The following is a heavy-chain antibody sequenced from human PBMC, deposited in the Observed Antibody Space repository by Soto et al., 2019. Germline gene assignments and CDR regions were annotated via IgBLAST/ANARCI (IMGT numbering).Heavy chain of an antibody. D-gene: IGHD1-1*01. CDR1: GGSFSGYY. J-gene: IGHJ3*02. CDR2: INHSGST. V-gene: IGHV4-34*01. Sequence: SETLSLTCAVYGGSFSGYYWSWIRQPPGKGLEWIGEINHSGSTNYNPSLKSRVTISVDTSKNQFSLKLSSVTAADTAVYYCARGGERAFDIWGQGTMVTVSS. CDR3: ARGGERAFDI.